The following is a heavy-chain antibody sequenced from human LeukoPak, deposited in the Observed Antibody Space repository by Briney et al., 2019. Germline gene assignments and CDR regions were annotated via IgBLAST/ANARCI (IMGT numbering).Heavy chain of an antibody. Sequence: ASVKVSCKASGGTFSSYAISWVRQAPGQGLEWMGGIIPIFGTANYAQKFQGRVTITTDESTSTAYMELSSLRSEDTAVYYCAVGGGRITIFGVVKGAFDIWGQGTMVTVSS. CDR3: AVGGGRITIFGVVKGAFDI. CDR2: IIPIFGTA. V-gene: IGHV1-69*05. D-gene: IGHD3-3*01. J-gene: IGHJ3*02. CDR1: GGTFSSYA.